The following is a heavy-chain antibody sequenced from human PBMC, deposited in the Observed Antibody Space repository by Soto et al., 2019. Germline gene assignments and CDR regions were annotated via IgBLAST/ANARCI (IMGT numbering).Heavy chain of an antibody. D-gene: IGHD1-26*01. CDR2: ISAYNGNT. J-gene: IGHJ4*02. CDR1: GYTFTSYG. CDR3: ARSYSGSPWYYFDY. V-gene: IGHV1-18*01. Sequence: ASVKVSCKASGYTFTSYGISWVRQAPGQGLEWMGWISAYNGNTNYAQKLKGRVTMTTDTSTSTAYMELRSLRSDDTAVYYCARSYSGSPWYYFDYWGQGTLVTVSS.